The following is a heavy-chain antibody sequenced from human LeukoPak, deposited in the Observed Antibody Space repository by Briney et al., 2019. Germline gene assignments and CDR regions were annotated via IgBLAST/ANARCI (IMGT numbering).Heavy chain of an antibody. D-gene: IGHD4-17*01. CDR1: GFTVSSNY. J-gene: IGHJ3*02. CDR2: IYSGGST. CDR3: ARVYGDYARFHAFDI. V-gene: IGHV3-53*01. Sequence: GSLRLSCAASGFTVSSNYMSWVRQAPGKGLEWVSVIYSGGSTYYADSVKGRFTISRDNSKNTLYLQMNSLRAEDTAVYYCARVYGDYARFHAFDIWGQGTMVTVSS.